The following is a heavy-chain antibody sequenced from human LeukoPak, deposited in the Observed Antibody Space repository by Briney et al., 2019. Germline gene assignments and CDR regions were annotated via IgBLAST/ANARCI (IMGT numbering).Heavy chain of an antibody. D-gene: IGHD4-17*01. J-gene: IGHJ4*02. CDR1: GFTFSSYW. CDR2: IKQDGSEK. CDR3: ARDFPPDYGDYFDY. Sequence: GGSLRISCAASGFTFSSYWMSWVRQAPGKGLEWVANIKQDGSEKYYVDSVKGRFTISRDNAKNSLYLQMNSLRAEDTAVYYCARDFPPDYGDYFDYWGQGTLVTVSS. V-gene: IGHV3-7*03.